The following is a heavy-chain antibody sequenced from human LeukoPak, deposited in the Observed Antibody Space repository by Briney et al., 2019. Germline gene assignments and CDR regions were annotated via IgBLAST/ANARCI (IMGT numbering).Heavy chain of an antibody. V-gene: IGHV3-74*01. CDR1: GFTFSSYW. Sequence: GGSLRLSCAASGFTFSSYWTHWVRQTPGKGLVWVSRISSDGTTTNYADSVKGRFTISRDSARNTLYLQMNSLRAEDTAVYFCARWGVRSGTSDLFDYWGQGTLVIVSS. CDR3: ARWGVRSGTSDLFDY. CDR2: ISSDGTTT. J-gene: IGHJ4*02. D-gene: IGHD3-10*01.